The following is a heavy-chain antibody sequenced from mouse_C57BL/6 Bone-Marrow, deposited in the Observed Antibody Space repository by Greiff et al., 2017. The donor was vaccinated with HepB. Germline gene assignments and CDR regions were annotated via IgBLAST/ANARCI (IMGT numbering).Heavy chain of an antibody. D-gene: IGHD1-1*01. CDR1: GYAFSSSW. CDR2: IYPGDGDT. Sequence: QVQLQQSGPELVKPGASVKISCKASGYAFSSSWMNWVKQRPGKGLEWIGRIYPGDGDTNYNGKFKGKATLTADKSSSTAYMQLSSLTSEDSAVYFCAIIYYYGSSYVDYWGQGTTLTVSS. J-gene: IGHJ2*01. CDR3: AIIYYYGSSYVDY. V-gene: IGHV1-82*01.